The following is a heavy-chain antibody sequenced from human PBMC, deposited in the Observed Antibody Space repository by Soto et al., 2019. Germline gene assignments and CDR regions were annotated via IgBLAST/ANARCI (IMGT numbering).Heavy chain of an antibody. D-gene: IGHD1-26*01. CDR1: GFIFSDHY. Sequence: VLLVESGGGLVQPGGSLRLSCAASGFIFSDHYMDWVRQAPGKGLEWVARIRNKANSRSTEYAASVEGRFTISRDDSKNSLYLQMNSLKTEDTAVYYCARYSGSYSRHSDYWGQGTLVTISS. J-gene: IGHJ4*02. V-gene: IGHV3-72*01. CDR2: IRNKANSRST. CDR3: ARYSGSYSRHSDY.